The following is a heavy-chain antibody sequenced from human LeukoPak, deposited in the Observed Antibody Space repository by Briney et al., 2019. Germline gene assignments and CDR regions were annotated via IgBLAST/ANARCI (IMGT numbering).Heavy chain of an antibody. CDR2: IIPIFGIA. D-gene: IGHD2-2*01. CDR1: GGTFSSYA. J-gene: IGHJ3*02. CDR3: ARRQDIVVVPAAVSDAFDI. V-gene: IGHV1-69*04. Sequence: SVKVSCKASGGTFSSYAISWVRQAPGQGLEWMGRIIPIFGIANYAQKFQGRVTITADKSTSTAYMELSSLRSEDTAVYYCARRQDIVVVPAAVSDAFDIWGQGTMVTVSS.